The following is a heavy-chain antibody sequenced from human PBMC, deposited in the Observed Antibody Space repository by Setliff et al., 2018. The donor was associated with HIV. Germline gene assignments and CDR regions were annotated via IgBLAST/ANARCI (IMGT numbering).Heavy chain of an antibody. D-gene: IGHD3-3*01. CDR3: AGSWSGYPLSFGY. V-gene: IGHV4-61*02. Sequence: SETLSLTCTASGGSISSGSYYWSWIRQPAGKGLEWIGRIYTSGSTNYNPSLKSRVTISVDTSKNQFSLKLSSVTAADTAVYYCAGSWSGYPLSFGYWGQGTLVTVTS. J-gene: IGHJ4*02. CDR2: IYTSGST. CDR1: GGSISSGSYY.